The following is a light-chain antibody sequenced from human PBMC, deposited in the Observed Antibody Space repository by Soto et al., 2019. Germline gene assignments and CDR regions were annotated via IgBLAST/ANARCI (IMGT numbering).Light chain of an antibody. V-gene: IGLV8-61*01. J-gene: IGLJ2*01. CDR2: NTY. Sequence: QTVVTQEPSFSVSPGGTATLTCGLSSGSVSTSYYPSWYQQTPGQAPRTLIYNTYTRSSGVPDRFSASILGDKAALTITGAQADDESDYYCVLYMGSGISVFGGVTKLTVL. CDR1: SGSVSTSYY. CDR3: VLYMGSGISV.